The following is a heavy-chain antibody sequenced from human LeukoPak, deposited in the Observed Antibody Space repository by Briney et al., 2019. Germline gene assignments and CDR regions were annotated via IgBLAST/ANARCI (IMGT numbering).Heavy chain of an antibody. CDR2: IYYSGST. D-gene: IGHD3-3*01. Sequence: PSETLSLTCTVSGGSISSYYWSWIRQPPGKGLEWIGYIYYSGSTNYNPSLKSRVTISVDTSKNQFSLKLSSVTAADTAVCYCARSYDFWSGYYDYWGQGTLVTVSS. J-gene: IGHJ4*02. CDR1: GGSISSYY. V-gene: IGHV4-59*01. CDR3: ARSYDFWSGYYDY.